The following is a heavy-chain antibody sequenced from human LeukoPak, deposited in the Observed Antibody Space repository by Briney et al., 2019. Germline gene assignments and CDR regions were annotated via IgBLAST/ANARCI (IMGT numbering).Heavy chain of an antibody. Sequence: ASVKVSCKASGGTFSSYAISWVRQAPGQGLEWMGGIIPIFGTANYAQKFQGRVTVTWDTSTSTVYMELSSLTSEDTAVYYCAREYPSSYYFDYWGQGTLVTVSS. CDR3: AREYPSSYYFDY. V-gene: IGHV1-69*06. CDR1: GGTFSSYA. J-gene: IGHJ4*02. CDR2: IIPIFGTA.